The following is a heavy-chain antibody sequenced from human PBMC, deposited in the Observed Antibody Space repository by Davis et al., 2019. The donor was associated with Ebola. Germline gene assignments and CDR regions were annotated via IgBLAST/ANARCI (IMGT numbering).Heavy chain of an antibody. J-gene: IGHJ5*02. CDR1: GFSLSTSGVG. D-gene: IGHD3-10*01. Sequence: SGPTLVKPTQTLTLTCTFSGFSLSTSGVGVGWIRQPPGKALEWLALIYWDDDKRYSPSLKSRLTITKDTSKNQVVLTMTNMDPVDTATYYCAHRSAMVQGVITWFDPWGQGTLVTVSS. CDR2: IYWDDDK. CDR3: AHRSAMVQGVITWFDP. V-gene: IGHV2-5*02.